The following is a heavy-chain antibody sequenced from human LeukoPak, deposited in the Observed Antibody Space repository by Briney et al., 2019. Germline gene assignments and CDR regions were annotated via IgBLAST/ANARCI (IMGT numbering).Heavy chain of an antibody. CDR3: ARDLRGCGGDCFTPNWYFDL. J-gene: IGHJ2*01. CDR2: IYYSGTT. CDR1: GGSMSSSSYY. V-gene: IGHV4-39*07. Sequence: SETLSLTCTVSGGSMSSSSYYWGWIRQPPGKGLEWIGSIYYSGTTYYNPSLKSRVTISVDTSKNQFSLKLSSVTAADTAVYYCARDLRGCGGDCFTPNWYFDLWGRGTLVTVSS. D-gene: IGHD2-21*02.